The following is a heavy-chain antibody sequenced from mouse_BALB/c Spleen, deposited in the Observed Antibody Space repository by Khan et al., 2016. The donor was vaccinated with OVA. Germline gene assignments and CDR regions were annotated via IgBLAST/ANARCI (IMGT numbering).Heavy chain of an antibody. CDR3: TRRNWDVAWFAY. CDR2: IYPGNTDT. D-gene: IGHD4-1*01. Sequence: VQLQQSGTVLARPGASVKMSCKASGYTFTSYWMHWVKQRPGQGLEWIGDIYPGNTDTNYNQKFKGKAKLTAVTSTSTAYMELSSLTTEDSAVXYCTRRNWDVAWFAYWGQGTLVTVSA. V-gene: IGHV1-5*01. CDR1: GYTFTSYW. J-gene: IGHJ3*01.